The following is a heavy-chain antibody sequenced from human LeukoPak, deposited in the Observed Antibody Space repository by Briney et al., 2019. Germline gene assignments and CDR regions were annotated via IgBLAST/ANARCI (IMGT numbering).Heavy chain of an antibody. CDR3: ARWRYSGSYGGDY. CDR1: RGTFSSYA. Sequence: SVKVSCKASRGTFSSYAISWLRQAPGQGLEWMGRIIPILGIANYAQKFQGRVTITADKSTSTAYMELSSLRSEDTAVYYCARWRYSGSYGGDYWGQGTLVTVSS. D-gene: IGHD1-26*01. V-gene: IGHV1-69*04. CDR2: IIPILGIA. J-gene: IGHJ4*02.